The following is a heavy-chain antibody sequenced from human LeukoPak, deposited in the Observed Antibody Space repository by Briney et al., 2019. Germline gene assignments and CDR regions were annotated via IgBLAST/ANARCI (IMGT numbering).Heavy chain of an antibody. D-gene: IGHD3-22*01. Sequence: GGALRLSCAASGFTFSSYAMSWVRQAPGKGLEWVSAISGSGGSTYYADSVKGRFTISRDNSKNTLYLQMNSLRAEDTAVYYCALYDSSGYYSRWGQGTLVTVSS. J-gene: IGHJ4*02. CDR3: ALYDSSGYYSR. CDR1: GFTFSSYA. V-gene: IGHV3-23*01. CDR2: ISGSGGST.